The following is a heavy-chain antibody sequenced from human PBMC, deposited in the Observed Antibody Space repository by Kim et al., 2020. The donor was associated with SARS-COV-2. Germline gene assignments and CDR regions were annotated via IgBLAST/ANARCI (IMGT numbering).Heavy chain of an antibody. D-gene: IGHD2-2*01. CDR3: ARDHPDIVVVPDYYYYYGMEV. J-gene: IGHJ6*02. Sequence: GGSLRLSCAASGFTFSSYSMNWVRQAPGKGLEWVSSISSSSSYIYNADSVKGRFTISRDNAKNSLYLQMNSLRAEDTAVYYCARDHPDIVVVPDYYYYYGMEVWGQGTTVTVSS. V-gene: IGHV3-21*01. CDR2: ISSSSSYI. CDR1: GFTFSSYS.